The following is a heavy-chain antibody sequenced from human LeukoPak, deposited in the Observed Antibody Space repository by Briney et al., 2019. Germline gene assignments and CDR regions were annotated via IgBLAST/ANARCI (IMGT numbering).Heavy chain of an antibody. V-gene: IGHV1-18*01. CDR3: ARETRQGSYYDYVWGSYSPYYFDY. CDR2: ISAYNGNT. CDR1: GYTFTSYG. J-gene: IGHJ4*02. Sequence: GASVKVSCKASGYTFTSYGISWVRQAPGQGPEWMGWISAYNGNTNYAQKLQGRVTMTTGTSTSTAYMELRSLRSDDTAVYYCARETRQGSYYDYVWGSYSPYYFDYWGQGTLVTVSS. D-gene: IGHD3-16*01.